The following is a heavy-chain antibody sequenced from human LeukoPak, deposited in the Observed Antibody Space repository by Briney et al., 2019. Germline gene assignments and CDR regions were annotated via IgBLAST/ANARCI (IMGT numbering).Heavy chain of an antibody. CDR3: ARNGYYSADY. J-gene: IGHJ4*02. Sequence: SQTLSLTCTVSGDSITSGNYYWSWIRQPPGKGLEWIGYIYHTGSTDYNPSLNTRITISMDRSQNQFSLNLNSVTAADTAVYHCARNGYYSADYWGQGTLVTVSS. CDR1: GDSITSGNYY. V-gene: IGHV4-30-2*01. D-gene: IGHD4-17*01. CDR2: IYHTGST.